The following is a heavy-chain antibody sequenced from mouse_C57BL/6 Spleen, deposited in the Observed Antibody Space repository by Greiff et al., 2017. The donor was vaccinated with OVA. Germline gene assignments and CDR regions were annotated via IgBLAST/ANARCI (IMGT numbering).Heavy chain of an antibody. CDR1: GYTFTSYW. J-gene: IGHJ2*01. Sequence: QVQLQQPGAELVKPGASVKLSCKASGYTFTSYWMQWVKQRPGQGLEWIGEIDPSDSYTNYNQKFKGQATLTVDTSSSTAYMQLSSLTSESSAVYYCARRTGDFDTWGEETTLTVSS. CDR2: IDPSDSYT. CDR3: ARRTGDFDT. V-gene: IGHV1-50*01. D-gene: IGHD1-1*02.